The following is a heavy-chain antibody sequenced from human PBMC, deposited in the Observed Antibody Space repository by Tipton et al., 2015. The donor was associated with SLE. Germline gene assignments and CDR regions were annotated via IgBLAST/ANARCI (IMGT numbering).Heavy chain of an antibody. D-gene: IGHD6-19*01. V-gene: IGHV4-34*01. CDR3: ARSSGWHDAFDI. CDR1: GGSFSGYY. J-gene: IGHJ3*02. Sequence: LSLTCAVYGGSFSGYYWSWIRQPPGKGLEWIGEINHSGSTNYNPSLKSRVTISVDTSKNQFSLKLSSVTAADTAVYYCARSSGWHDAFDIWGQGTMVTVSS. CDR2: INHSGST.